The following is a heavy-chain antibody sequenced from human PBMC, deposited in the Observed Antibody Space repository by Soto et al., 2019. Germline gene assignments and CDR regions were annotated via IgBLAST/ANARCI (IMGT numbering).Heavy chain of an antibody. CDR1: GGSFSGYF. J-gene: IGHJ3*01. Sequence: SETLSLTCAVYGGSFSGYFWNWIRQTPGKGLEWIGKVNHNGRNNYNPSLKSRVTISLDMSKNQISLKLTSVTAADTAVYYCARGGSSDWQVAFEVWGQGTMVTV. CDR3: ARGGSSDWQVAFEV. CDR2: VNHNGRN. V-gene: IGHV4-34*01. D-gene: IGHD6-19*01.